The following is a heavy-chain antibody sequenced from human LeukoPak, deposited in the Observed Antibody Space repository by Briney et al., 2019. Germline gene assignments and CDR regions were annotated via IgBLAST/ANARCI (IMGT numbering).Heavy chain of an antibody. CDR3: AKDWDSSGYYYDY. Sequence: PGGSLRLSCAASGFTFSSYGMSWVRQAPGKGLEWVSAISGSGGSTYYADSVKGRFTISRDNSKNTLYLQMNSLRAEDTAVYYCAKDWDSSGYYYDYWGQGTLVTVSS. D-gene: IGHD3-22*01. CDR1: GFTFSSYG. V-gene: IGHV3-23*01. CDR2: ISGSGGST. J-gene: IGHJ4*02.